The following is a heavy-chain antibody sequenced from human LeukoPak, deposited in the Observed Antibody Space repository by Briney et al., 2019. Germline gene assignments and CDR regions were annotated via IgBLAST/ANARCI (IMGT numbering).Heavy chain of an antibody. V-gene: IGHV4-61*08. Sequence: SETLSLTCSVSGGSVTSNGYYCTWMRQAPGKGPEWIGHVYYSGSTNYNPSLKSRVTISLDTSNNQFSLNLHSVTAADTAVYYCARRGGFPYCYNYWGRGTLVTVSS. D-gene: IGHD5-18*01. CDR3: ARRGGFPYCYNY. J-gene: IGHJ4*02. CDR2: VYYSGST. CDR1: GGSVTSNGYY.